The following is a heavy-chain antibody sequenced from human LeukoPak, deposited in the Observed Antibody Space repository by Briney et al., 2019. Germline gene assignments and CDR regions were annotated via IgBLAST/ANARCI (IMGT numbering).Heavy chain of an antibody. CDR1: GGTFSSYT. J-gene: IGHJ6*03. CDR2: IIPILGIA. V-gene: IGHV1-69*02. CDR3: VVMGVYYYYMDV. Sequence: SVKVSCKASGGTFSSYTISWVRQAPGQGLEWMGRIIPILGIANNAQKFQGRVTITADKSTSTAYMELSSLRSEDTAVYYCVVMGVYYYYMDVWGKGTTVTVSS. D-gene: IGHD2-15*01.